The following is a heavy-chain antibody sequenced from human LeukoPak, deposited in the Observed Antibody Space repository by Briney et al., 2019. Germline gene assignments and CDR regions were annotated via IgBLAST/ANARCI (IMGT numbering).Heavy chain of an antibody. Sequence: PGGSLRLSCSAPGFTFSSYAMHWVRQAPGKGLECVSAISSNGGSTYYADPVKGRFTISRDNTKNTLYLQMCSLRAEDTAVYYCVTIAAAGTFQHWGEGTLVTVSS. J-gene: IGHJ1*01. D-gene: IGHD6-13*01. V-gene: IGHV3-64D*06. CDR3: VTIAAAGTFQH. CDR1: GFTFSSYA. CDR2: ISSNGGST.